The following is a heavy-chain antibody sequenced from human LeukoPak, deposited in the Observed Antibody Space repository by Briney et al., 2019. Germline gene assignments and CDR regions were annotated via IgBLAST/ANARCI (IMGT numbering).Heavy chain of an antibody. CDR2: IYYTGGT. J-gene: IGHJ4*02. CDR1: GGSISSGSYY. CDR3: ARQYDY. V-gene: IGHV4-39*01. Sequence: SSETLSLTCTVSGGSISSGSYYWGWIRQPPGKGLEWIGSIYYTGGTYHNPSLKSRVTISVDTSKNQFSLKLTSVTAADTGVYFCARQYDYWGQGTLVTVSS.